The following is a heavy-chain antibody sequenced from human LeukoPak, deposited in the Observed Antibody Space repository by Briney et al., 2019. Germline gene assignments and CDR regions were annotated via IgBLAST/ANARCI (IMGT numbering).Heavy chain of an antibody. J-gene: IGHJ4*02. CDR1: GGSISNYY. V-gene: IGHV4-59*08. CDR3: ARHGFSSTWFLFDY. Sequence: KPSETLSLTCTVSGGSISNYYWSWIRQPPGKGLEWIGSVYYSGSTNYNPSLKSRVTISVDTSKTQFSLNLISVTAADTATYYCARHGFSSTWFLFDYWGQGTLVTVSS. D-gene: IGHD6-13*01. CDR2: VYYSGST.